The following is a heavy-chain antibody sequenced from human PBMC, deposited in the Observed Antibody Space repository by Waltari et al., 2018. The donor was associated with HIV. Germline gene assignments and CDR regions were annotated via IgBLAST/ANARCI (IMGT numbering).Heavy chain of an antibody. J-gene: IGHJ6*02. CDR3: AKDTDLTGFFYYYGLDV. CDR1: VFTFRSYG. CDR2: ISYDGMNK. Sequence: QVQLLESGGGVVKPGRSLRLPCAASVFTFRSYGMHWSRQASGKGLEWVAVISYDGMNKYYADSVKGRFTISRDNSKNTLYLQMNSLRAEDTAVYYCAKDTDLTGFFYYYGLDVWGQGTTVTVSS. D-gene: IGHD3-9*01. V-gene: IGHV3-30*18.